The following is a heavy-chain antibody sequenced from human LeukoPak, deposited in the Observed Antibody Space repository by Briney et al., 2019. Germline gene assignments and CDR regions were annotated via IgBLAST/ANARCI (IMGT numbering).Heavy chain of an antibody. CDR3: ARHNYQLSALDY. Sequence: PSETLSLTCTVSGGSISDYYWTWIRQSPGTGREWIGYMDYSGSTAYNPSLKSRVTISIDTSKNQLSLKLSSVTAADTAVYYCARHNYQLSALDYWGQGTLVTVSS. D-gene: IGHD2-2*01. V-gene: IGHV4-59*08. CDR2: MDYSGST. CDR1: GGSISDYY. J-gene: IGHJ4*02.